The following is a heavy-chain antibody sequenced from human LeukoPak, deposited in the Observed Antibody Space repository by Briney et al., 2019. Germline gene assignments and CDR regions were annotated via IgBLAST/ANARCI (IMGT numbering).Heavy chain of an antibody. CDR3: ARRGLITAAGSEFDY. J-gene: IGHJ4*02. Sequence: GESLKISCKGSGYRFTNYWIGWVRQLPGKGLEWMGIIYPGDSDTRYSPSFKGQVTISADKSISTAYLQWSSLKASHTAMYYCARRGLITAAGSEFDYWGQGTLVTVSS. CDR2: IYPGDSDT. CDR1: GYRFTNYW. V-gene: IGHV5-51*01. D-gene: IGHD6-13*01.